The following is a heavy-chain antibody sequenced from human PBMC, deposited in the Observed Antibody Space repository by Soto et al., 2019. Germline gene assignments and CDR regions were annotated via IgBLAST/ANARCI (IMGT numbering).Heavy chain of an antibody. D-gene: IGHD2-21*02. V-gene: IGHV3-30-3*01. J-gene: IGHJ4*02. CDR2: ISYDGSNK. Sequence: GGSLRLSCAASGFTFSSYAMHWVRQAPGKGLEWVAVISYDGSNKYYADSVKGRFTISRDSSKNTLYLQMNSLRAEDTAVYYCARPYCGGDCYSRYFDYWGQGTLVTVSS. CDR1: GFTFSSYA. CDR3: ARPYCGGDCYSRYFDY.